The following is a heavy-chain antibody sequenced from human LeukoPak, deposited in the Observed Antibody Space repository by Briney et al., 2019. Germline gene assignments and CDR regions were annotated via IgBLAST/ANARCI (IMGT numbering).Heavy chain of an antibody. CDR1: GFTFSSYS. D-gene: IGHD2-15*01. V-gene: IGHV3-21*01. J-gene: IGHJ4*02. Sequence: GGSLRLSCAASGFTFSSYSMNWVRQAPGKGLEWVSSISSSSSYIYYADSVKGRFTISRDNAKNSLYLQVNSLRAEDTAVYYCARDHCSGGSCYSFDYWGQGTLVTVSS. CDR3: ARDHCSGGSCYSFDY. CDR2: ISSSSSYI.